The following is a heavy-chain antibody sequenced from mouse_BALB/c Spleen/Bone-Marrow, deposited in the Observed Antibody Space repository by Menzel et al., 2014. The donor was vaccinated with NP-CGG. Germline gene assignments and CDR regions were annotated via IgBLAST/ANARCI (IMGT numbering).Heavy chain of an antibody. CDR1: GYTFTTYV. V-gene: IGHV1-14*01. CDR3: AKDYGSRNFDY. Sequence: VQLQQPGPELIKPGDSVKMSCKASGYTFTTYVIHWVKQKPGQGLEWIGYINPYNDGTKYNEKFKGKATLTSDKSSSSAYMELSSLTSEDSAVYYCAKDYGSRNFDYWGQGTTPTVSS. CDR2: INPYNDGT. D-gene: IGHD1-1*01. J-gene: IGHJ2*01.